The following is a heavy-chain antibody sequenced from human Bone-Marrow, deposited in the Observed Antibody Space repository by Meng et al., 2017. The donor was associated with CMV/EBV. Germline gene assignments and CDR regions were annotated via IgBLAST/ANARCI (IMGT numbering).Heavy chain of an antibody. Sequence: GESLKISCAASGFTFSSYAMHWVRQAPGKGLEWVAVISYDGSNKYYADSVKGRFTISRDNSKNTLYLQMSSLRAEDTAVYYCARLSSSDDAFDVWGQGTMVT. D-gene: IGHD6-6*01. CDR2: ISYDGSNK. J-gene: IGHJ3*01. CDR3: ARLSSSDDAFDV. CDR1: GFTFSSYA. V-gene: IGHV3-30-3*01.